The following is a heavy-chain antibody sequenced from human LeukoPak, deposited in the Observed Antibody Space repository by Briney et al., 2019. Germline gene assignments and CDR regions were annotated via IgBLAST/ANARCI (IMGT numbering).Heavy chain of an antibody. CDR3: AKKEREDLFDY. Sequence: GGSLRLSCAASGITFSSYAMHWVRQAPGKGLEWVAVISYDGSNKYYADSVKGRFTISRDNSKNTLYLQMNSLRAEDTAVYYCAKKEREDLFDYWGQGTLVTVSS. V-gene: IGHV3-30*04. CDR1: GITFSSYA. D-gene: IGHD1-1*01. J-gene: IGHJ4*02. CDR2: ISYDGSNK.